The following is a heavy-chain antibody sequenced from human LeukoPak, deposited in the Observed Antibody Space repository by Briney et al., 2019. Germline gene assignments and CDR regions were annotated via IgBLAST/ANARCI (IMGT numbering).Heavy chain of an antibody. D-gene: IGHD3-10*02. CDR2: ISVSGNA. Sequence: PGGSLRLSCAACGLTLRSYDMSWVRQGPGKGLEWVSAISVSGNAYHVDSVKGRFTISRDNAKNSLYLQMNSLRAEDTAVYYCAELGITMIGGVWGKGTTVTISS. J-gene: IGHJ6*04. CDR3: AELGITMIGGV. CDR1: GLTLRSYD. V-gene: IGHV3-23*01.